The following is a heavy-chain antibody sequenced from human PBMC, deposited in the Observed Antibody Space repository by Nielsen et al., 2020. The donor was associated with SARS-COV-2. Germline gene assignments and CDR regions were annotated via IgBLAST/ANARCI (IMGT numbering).Heavy chain of an antibody. CDR2: IYYSGNT. CDR1: GGSISSSSYY. V-gene: IGHV4-39*01. J-gene: IGHJ5*02. CDR3: ASHRGTIEQWQVELGWFDP. D-gene: IGHD6-19*01. Sequence: SETLSLTCTVSGGSISSSSYYWGWIRQPPGKGLEWIGSIYYSGNTYYNPSLQSRVTISADTSKNQFSLKLSSVTAADTAVYYCASHRGTIEQWQVELGWFDPWGQGTLVTVSS.